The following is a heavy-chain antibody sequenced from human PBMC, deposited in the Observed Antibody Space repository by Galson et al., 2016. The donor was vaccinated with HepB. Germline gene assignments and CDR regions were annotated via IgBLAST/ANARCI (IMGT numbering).Heavy chain of an antibody. Sequence: PALVKPTQTLTLTCTFSGFSFSTNRVGVGWIRQPPGKALGWLALIYWDDDKRYNPSLKSRLTITKDTSKNQVVLTMTNMDPVDTATYYCAHRPITVAGTSPFDYWGQGTLVTVSS. V-gene: IGHV2-5*02. J-gene: IGHJ4*02. CDR3: AHRPITVAGTSPFDY. D-gene: IGHD6-19*01. CDR1: GFSFSTNRVG. CDR2: IYWDDDK.